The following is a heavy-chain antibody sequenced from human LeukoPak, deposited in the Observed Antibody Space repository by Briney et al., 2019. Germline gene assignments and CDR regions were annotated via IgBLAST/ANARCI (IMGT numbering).Heavy chain of an antibody. CDR3: ARTRWNRFDP. CDR1: GGSISSGSYY. Sequence: SETLSLTCTVSGGSISSGSYYWSWIRQPAGKGLEWIGRIYTSGSTNYNPSLKSRVTISVDTSKNQFSLKLSPVTAADTAVYYCARTRWNRFDPWGQGTLVTVSS. J-gene: IGHJ5*02. D-gene: IGHD4-23*01. V-gene: IGHV4-61*02. CDR2: IYTSGST.